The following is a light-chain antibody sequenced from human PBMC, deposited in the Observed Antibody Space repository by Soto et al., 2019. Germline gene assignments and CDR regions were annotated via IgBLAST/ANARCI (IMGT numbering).Light chain of an antibody. V-gene: IGKV2-28*01. Sequence: DIVMTQSPLSLPVTPGEPASISCRSSQSLLHSNGYNYLDCYLQKPGQSPQLLIYLGSNRASGVPDRFSGSGSGTDFTLKIRRVEAEDVGVYYCMQALQTPWTFGQGTKVKSN. CDR1: QSLLHSNGYNY. J-gene: IGKJ1*01. CDR2: LGS. CDR3: MQALQTPWT.